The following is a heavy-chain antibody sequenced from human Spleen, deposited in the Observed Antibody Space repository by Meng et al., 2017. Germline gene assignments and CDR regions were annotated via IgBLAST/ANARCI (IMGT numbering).Heavy chain of an antibody. CDR1: VGSFSGYH. Sequence: VQLQQWGVGLLKPSDTPSLTCAVYVGSFSGYHWSWIRQPPGKGLEWIGEINHSGSTNYNPSLKSRVTISVDTSKNQFSLKLSSVTAADTAVYYCARGDSGWYTGWDWFDPWGQGTLVTVSS. V-gene: IGHV4-34*01. CDR2: INHSGST. CDR3: ARGDSGWYTGWDWFDP. D-gene: IGHD6-19*01. J-gene: IGHJ5*02.